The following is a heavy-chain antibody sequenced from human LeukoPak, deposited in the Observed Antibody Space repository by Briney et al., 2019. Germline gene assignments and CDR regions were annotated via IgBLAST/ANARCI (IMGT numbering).Heavy chain of an antibody. J-gene: IGHJ4*02. CDR1: GYTFTSYD. D-gene: IGHD2-21*01. Sequence: ASVKVSCKASGYTFTSYDINWVRQATGQGLEWMGWMNPNSGNTGYAQKFQGRVTMTRNTSISTAYMELSSLRSEDTAVYYCARAPNCGGDCDYWGQGTLVTVSS. CDR3: ARAPNCGGDCDY. CDR2: MNPNSGNT. V-gene: IGHV1-8*01.